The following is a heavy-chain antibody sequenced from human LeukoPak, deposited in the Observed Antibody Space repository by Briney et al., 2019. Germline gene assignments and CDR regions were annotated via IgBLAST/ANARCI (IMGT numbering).Heavy chain of an antibody. CDR3: ARYSGSYYYFDY. CDR1: GSSISSYY. D-gene: IGHD1-26*01. Sequence: PSETLSLTCTVSGSSISSYYWSWIRQPPGKGLEWIGYIYYSGGSTNYNPSLKSRVTISIDTSKNQFSLKVSSVTAADTAVYYCARYSGSYYYFDYWGQGTLVTVSS. CDR2: IYYSGGST. V-gene: IGHV4-59*08. J-gene: IGHJ4*02.